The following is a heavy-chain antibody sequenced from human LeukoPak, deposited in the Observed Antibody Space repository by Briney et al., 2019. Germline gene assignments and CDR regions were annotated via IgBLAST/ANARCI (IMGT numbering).Heavy chain of an antibody. CDR2: VYYTGST. J-gene: IGHJ4*02. V-gene: IGHV4-59*01. D-gene: IGHD2-21*01. Sequence: SSETLSLTCTVSGGYISSYYWSWIRQPPGEGLEWIGYVYYTGSTNYNPSLKSRVSISVDTSKNQFSLKLRSVSAADTAVYYCARAFCVGECFVLHIFFDSWGQGTLVTVSS. CDR3: ARAFCVGECFVLHIFFDS. CDR1: GGYISSYY.